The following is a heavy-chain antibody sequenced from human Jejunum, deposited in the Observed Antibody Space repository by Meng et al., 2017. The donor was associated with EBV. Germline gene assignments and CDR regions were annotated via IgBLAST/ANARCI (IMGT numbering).Heavy chain of an antibody. J-gene: IGHJ5*02. CDR1: GYTFTSSG. CDR3: ARVRPGGGWFDP. V-gene: IGHV7-4-1*02. D-gene: IGHD2-8*02. Sequence: QVQYVQSGSEVKNAGASVKVACKASGYTFTSSGINWVRQAPGQGLEWMGWINTNTGYPTYAQDFTGRFVFSLDTSVSTAYLQITSLSTEDNAVYYCARVRPGGGWFDPWGQGTLVTVSS. CDR2: INTNTGYP.